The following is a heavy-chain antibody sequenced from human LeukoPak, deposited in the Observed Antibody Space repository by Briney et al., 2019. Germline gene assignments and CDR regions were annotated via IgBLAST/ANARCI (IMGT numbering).Heavy chain of an antibody. CDR1: GYTFSSYD. V-gene: IGHV1-8*01. J-gene: IGHJ4*02. CDR2: MNPNSGNT. D-gene: IGHD3/OR15-3a*01. CDR3: ARGRRRTNFDY. Sequence: ASVKVSCKASGYTFSSYDINWVRQAAGQGLEWMGWMNPNSGNTGYAQKFQGRVTMTRNTSISTAYMELSSLRSEDTAVYYCARGRRRTNFDYRGQGTLVTVSS.